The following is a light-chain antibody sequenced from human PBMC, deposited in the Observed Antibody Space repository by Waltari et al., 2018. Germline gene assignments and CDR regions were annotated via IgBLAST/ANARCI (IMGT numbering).Light chain of an antibody. CDR3: QQYGSSIT. Sequence: ELVLTQSPGTLSLSPGERATLSCRASQSVSSGYLAWYQQKPGQAPRLLLYGASRRATGIPDRFSGSWAGTEFTLPISRLEPEDFAVDYCQQYGSSITFGQGTRLEIK. V-gene: IGKV3-20*01. CDR2: GAS. CDR1: QSVSSGY. J-gene: IGKJ5*01.